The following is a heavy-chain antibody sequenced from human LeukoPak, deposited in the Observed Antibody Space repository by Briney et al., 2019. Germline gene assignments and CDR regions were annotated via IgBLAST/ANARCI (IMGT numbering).Heavy chain of an antibody. J-gene: IGHJ3*02. CDR2: IYYSGST. CDR3: VKRPNYYDSSKNFDI. Sequence: SQTLSLTCTVSGGSISSGGYYWSWIRQHPGKGLEWIGYIYYSGSTYYNPSLKSRVTISVDTSKNQFSLKLSSVTAADTAVYYCVKRPNYYDSSKNFDIWGQGTMVTVSS. D-gene: IGHD3-22*01. CDR1: GGSISSGGYY. V-gene: IGHV4-31*03.